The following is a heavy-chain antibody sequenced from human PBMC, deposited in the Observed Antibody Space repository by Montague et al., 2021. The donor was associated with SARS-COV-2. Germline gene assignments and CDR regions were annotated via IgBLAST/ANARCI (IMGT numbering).Heavy chain of an antibody. CDR2: IYHNGKT. Sequence: SETLSLTCNVSGDSITNTRYFWGWIRQPPGKALEWIGSIYHNGKTYYNPALERRALMSIDTSKNQFSLRLSSVIASDTAVYYGAVEVKYFFDNWGQGFLVSVSS. CDR3: AVEVKYFFDN. CDR1: GDSITNTRYF. V-gene: IGHV4-39*01. J-gene: IGHJ4*02. D-gene: IGHD3-22*01.